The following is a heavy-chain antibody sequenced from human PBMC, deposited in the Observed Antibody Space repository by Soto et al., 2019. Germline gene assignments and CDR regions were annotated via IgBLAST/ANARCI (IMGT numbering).Heavy chain of an antibody. D-gene: IGHD2-21*02. Sequence: PSETLSLTCTVSGGSISSSSYYWGWIRQPPGKGLEWIGSIYYSGSTYYNTSLKSRVNISVDTSKNQLSLKLSSVTAADTAFYYCARHQGSYCGGDCYGYYYYGMDVWGQGTTVT. CDR2: IYYSGST. CDR1: GGSISSSSYY. CDR3: ARHQGSYCGGDCYGYYYYGMDV. V-gene: IGHV4-39*01. J-gene: IGHJ6*02.